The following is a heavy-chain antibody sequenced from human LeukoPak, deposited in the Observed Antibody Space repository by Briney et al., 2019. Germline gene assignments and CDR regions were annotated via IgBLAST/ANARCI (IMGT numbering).Heavy chain of an antibody. J-gene: IGHJ4*02. CDR3: ARGASRSFDY. D-gene: IGHD2-15*01. V-gene: IGHV1-8*03. CDR1: GYTFTSYD. CDR2: MNSNSGNT. Sequence: GASVKVSCKASGYTFTSYDINWVRQAPGQGLEWMGWMNSNSGNTGYAQKFQGRLTITRITSISTAYMELSSLRSEDTAVYYCARGASRSFDYWGQGTLVTVPS.